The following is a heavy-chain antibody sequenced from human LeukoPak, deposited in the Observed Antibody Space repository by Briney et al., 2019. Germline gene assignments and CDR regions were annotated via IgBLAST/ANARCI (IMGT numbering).Heavy chain of an antibody. D-gene: IGHD4-17*01. Sequence: PSQTLSLTCTVSGGSISSGDYYWSWIRQHPGKGLEWIGYIYYSGSTYYNPSLKSRITISVDTSKNQFSLKLSSVTAADTAVYYCAREPTGDRYYFDYWGQGTLVTVSS. J-gene: IGHJ4*02. V-gene: IGHV4-31*03. CDR3: AREPTGDRYYFDY. CDR1: GGSISSGDYY. CDR2: IYYSGST.